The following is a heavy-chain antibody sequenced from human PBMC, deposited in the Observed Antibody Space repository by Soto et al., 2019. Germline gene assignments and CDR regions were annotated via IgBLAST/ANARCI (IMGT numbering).Heavy chain of an antibody. CDR3: AREDVGYSFGL. CDR2: INTDGSRT. CDR1: GFIFSSYW. V-gene: IGHV3-74*01. J-gene: IGHJ4*02. D-gene: IGHD5-12*01. Sequence: EVQLVESGGGLVQPGGSLRLACAASGFIFSSYWMHWVRQAPGKGPVWVSRINTDGSRTSYADSVKGRFTISRDNAKKTLYLQMSSLRVEDTAVYYCAREDVGYSFGLWDQGTLVTVSS.